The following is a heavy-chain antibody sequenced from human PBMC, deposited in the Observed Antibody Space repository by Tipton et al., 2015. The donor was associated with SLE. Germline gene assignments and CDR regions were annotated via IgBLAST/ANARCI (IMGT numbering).Heavy chain of an antibody. V-gene: IGHV4-39*07. D-gene: IGHD2-8*01. CDR2: IYYSGST. J-gene: IGHJ3*02. Sequence: TLSLTCTVSDGSISSSSYYWGWIRQPPGKGLEWIGSIYYSGSTYYNPSLKSRVTISVDTSKNQFSLKLSSVTAADTAVYYCARELTYLGAFDIWGQGTMVTVSS. CDR1: DGSISSSSYY. CDR3: ARELTYLGAFDI.